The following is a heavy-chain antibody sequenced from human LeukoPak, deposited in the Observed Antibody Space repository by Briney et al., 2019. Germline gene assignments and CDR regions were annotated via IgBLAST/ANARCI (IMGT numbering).Heavy chain of an antibody. CDR3: AKDIGYYDSSGGMDV. J-gene: IGHJ6*02. D-gene: IGHD3-22*01. CDR1: GFTFDDYA. CDR2: ISWNSGSI. V-gene: IGHV3-9*01. Sequence: GGSLRLSCAASGFTFDDYAMHWVRQAPGKGLEWVSGISWNSGSIGYADSVKGRFTISRDNAKNSLYLQMNSLRAEDTALYYCAKDIGYYDSSGGMDVWGQGTTVTVSS.